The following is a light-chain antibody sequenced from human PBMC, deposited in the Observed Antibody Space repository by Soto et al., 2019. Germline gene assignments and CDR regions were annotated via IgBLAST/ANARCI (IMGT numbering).Light chain of an antibody. CDR3: PQRDT. V-gene: IGKV3-11*01. J-gene: IGKJ2*01. CDR1: QSVSSY. CDR2: DAS. Sequence: EIVLTQSPATLSLSPGERATLSCRASQSVSSYLAWYQQKPGQPPRLLINDASNRATGIPARFSGSGSGTDFTLTISSLEPEDFAIYYCPQRDTFGQGTKLEIK.